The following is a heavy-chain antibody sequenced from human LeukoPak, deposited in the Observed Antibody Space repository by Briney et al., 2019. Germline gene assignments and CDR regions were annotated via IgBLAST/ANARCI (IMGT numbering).Heavy chain of an antibody. J-gene: IGHJ3*02. CDR1: GFTFSSYS. V-gene: IGHV3-48*01. D-gene: IGHD2-21*02. CDR2: ISSSSSTI. Sequence: GGSLRLSCAASGFTFSSYSMNWVRQAPGKGLEWVSYISSSSSTIYYADSVKGRFTISRDNAKNSLYLQMNSLRAEDTALYHCARPLLAYCGGDCYSSAFDIWGQGTMVTVSS. CDR3: ARPLLAYCGGDCYSSAFDI.